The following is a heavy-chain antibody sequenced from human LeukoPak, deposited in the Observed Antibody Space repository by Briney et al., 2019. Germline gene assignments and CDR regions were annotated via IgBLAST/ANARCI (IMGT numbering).Heavy chain of an antibody. CDR3: ASYGSGSHDY. Sequence: PGGSLRLSCAASGLTFSNAWMNWVRQAPGKGLEWVGRIKTKTEGGTTDYAAPVKGRFTISRDDSKNTVYLQMNSLKTEDTAVYYCASYGSGSHDYWGQGSLVTVSS. D-gene: IGHD3-10*01. J-gene: IGHJ4*02. V-gene: IGHV3-15*01. CDR1: GLTFSNAW. CDR2: IKTKTEGGTT.